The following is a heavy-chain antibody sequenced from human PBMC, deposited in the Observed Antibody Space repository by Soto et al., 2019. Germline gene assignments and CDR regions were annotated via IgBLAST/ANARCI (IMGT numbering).Heavy chain of an antibody. CDR1: GFTFRRYA. D-gene: IGHD3-22*01. CDR2: ISGSGGST. V-gene: IGHV3-23*01. Sequence: GRSLRLSCAASGFTFRRYAMSWVRQAPGKGLGWVSAISGSGGSTYYADSVKGQLTNSRDNSKNTLHLQMNSLRAENTAVFYCANDRVFNYYVSSGYYYAYWGQGTLVTVSS. J-gene: IGHJ4*02. CDR3: ANDRVFNYYVSSGYYYAY.